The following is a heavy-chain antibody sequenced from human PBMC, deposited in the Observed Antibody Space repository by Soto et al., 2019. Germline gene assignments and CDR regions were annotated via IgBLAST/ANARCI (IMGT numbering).Heavy chain of an antibody. Sequence: ASVKVSCKASGYTFTGYYMHWVRQAPGQGLEWMGWINPNSGGTNYAQKFQGWVTMTRDTSISTAYMELSRLRSDDTAVYYCARGSLGSGYNWFDPWGQGTLVTVSS. CDR1: GYTFTGYY. CDR2: INPNSGGT. J-gene: IGHJ5*02. D-gene: IGHD3-10*01. V-gene: IGHV1-2*04. CDR3: ARGSLGSGYNWFDP.